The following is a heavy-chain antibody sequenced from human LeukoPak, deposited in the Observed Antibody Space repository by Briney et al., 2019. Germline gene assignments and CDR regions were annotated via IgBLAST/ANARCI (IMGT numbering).Heavy chain of an antibody. CDR2: ISISSTTI. CDR3: ARDLYF. CDR1: GFTFSSYS. Sequence: GGSLRPSCAVSGFTFSSYSMNWVRQAPGKGLEWISYISISSTTIYYADSVEGRFTIYRDNAKNSLYLQMNSLRDEDTAVYYCARDLYFWGQGTLVTVSS. V-gene: IGHV3-48*02. D-gene: IGHD2-15*01. J-gene: IGHJ4*02.